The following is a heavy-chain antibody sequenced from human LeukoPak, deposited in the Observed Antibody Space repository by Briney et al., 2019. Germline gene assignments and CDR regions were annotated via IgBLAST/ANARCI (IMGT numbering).Heavy chain of an antibody. V-gene: IGHV4-34*01. CDR3: ARFSDSEPIDS. J-gene: IGHJ4*02. CDR1: GGSLSGYY. D-gene: IGHD1-26*01. CDR2: INHSGGT. Sequence: SETLSLTRAVSGGSLSGYYWSWIRQPPGKGLEWIGDINHSGGTSYSPSLKSRVTISVDTSKNQFSLNLNSVTAADTAVYFCARFSDSEPIDSWGQGTLVTVSS.